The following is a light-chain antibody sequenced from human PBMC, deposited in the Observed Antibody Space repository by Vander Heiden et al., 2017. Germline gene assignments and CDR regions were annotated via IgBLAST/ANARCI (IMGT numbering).Light chain of an antibody. Sequence: SSELTHDTAVSVALGQTVRITCQGASRRSYYARWYQQQPGPAPVLVIFCNKSRPSGIPVRFSCSSSGNTASSTITGAQAEDEADDYCYSRANSGNNGLVFGGGTKLTVL. CDR2: CNK. CDR1: SRRSYY. J-gene: IGLJ2*01. CDR3: YSRANSGNNGLV. V-gene: IGLV3-19*01.